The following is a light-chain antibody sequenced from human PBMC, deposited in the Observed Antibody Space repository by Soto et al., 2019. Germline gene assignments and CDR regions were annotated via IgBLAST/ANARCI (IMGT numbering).Light chain of an antibody. J-gene: IGKJ1*01. CDR2: GAS. V-gene: IGKV3-11*01. CDR3: QQRSNWPPTWT. CDR1: QSVSNNY. Sequence: EIVLTQSPGTLSLSPGERATLSCRASQSVSNNYLAWYQQKPGQAPRLLIYGASNRATGIPARFSGSGSGTDFTLTISSLEPEDFAVYYCQQRSNWPPTWTFGQGTKVDI.